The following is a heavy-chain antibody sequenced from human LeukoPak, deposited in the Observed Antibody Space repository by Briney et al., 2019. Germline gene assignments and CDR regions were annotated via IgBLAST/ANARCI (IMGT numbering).Heavy chain of an antibody. J-gene: IGHJ4*02. CDR2: ILVGSGNT. Sequence: SVTVSCKASGFTFTSTAVQWVRQARGQRLEWIGWILVGSGNTNFAQMFQERVTLTWDVSTSTAYMVLSSLRSEDTAIYYCASDPPYTSSSAWWGQGTLVTVSS. CDR3: ASDPPYTSSSAW. D-gene: IGHD2-2*01. CDR1: GFTFTSTA. V-gene: IGHV1-58*01.